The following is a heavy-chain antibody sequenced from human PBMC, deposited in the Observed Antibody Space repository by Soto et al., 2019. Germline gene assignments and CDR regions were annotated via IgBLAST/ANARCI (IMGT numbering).Heavy chain of an antibody. J-gene: IGHJ4*02. Sequence: QVQLQQWGAGLLKPSETLSLTCAVYGGSFSGYYWSWIRQPPGKGLEWIGEINHSGSTNYNPSLKSRVTISVYTSKNQCSLKLSSVTASDTAVYYCARGQSALLLDCWGQGVLVTVSS. CDR3: ARGQSALLLDC. D-gene: IGHD2-8*02. CDR2: INHSGST. CDR1: GGSFSGYY. V-gene: IGHV4-34*01.